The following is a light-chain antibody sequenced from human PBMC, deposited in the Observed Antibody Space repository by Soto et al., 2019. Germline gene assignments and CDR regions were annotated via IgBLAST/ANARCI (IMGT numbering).Light chain of an antibody. Sequence: IVFTQSPVARSLSPGGRATLSCRASQSVSSSYLAWYQQKPGQAPRLLIYGASSRATGIPDRFSGSGSGTDFTLAISRLEPEDFAVYYCQQYGSSPPLFTFGPGTKVDIK. CDR2: GAS. CDR3: QQYGSSPPLFT. V-gene: IGKV3-20*01. J-gene: IGKJ3*01. CDR1: QSVSSSY.